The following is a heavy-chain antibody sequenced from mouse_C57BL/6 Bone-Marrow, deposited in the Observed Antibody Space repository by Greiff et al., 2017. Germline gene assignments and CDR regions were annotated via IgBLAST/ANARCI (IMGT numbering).Heavy chain of an antibody. J-gene: IGHJ3*01. D-gene: IGHD4-1*01. V-gene: IGHV1-15*01. CDR2: IDPETGGT. CDR3: TRWGLGRAWFAY. CDR1: GYTFTDYE. Sequence: QVQLQQSGAELVRPGASVTLSCKASGYTFTDYEMHWVKQTPVHGLEWIGAIDPETGGTAYNQKFKGKAILTADKSSSTAYMELRSLTSEDSAVYYCTRWGLGRAWFAYWGQGTLVTVSA.